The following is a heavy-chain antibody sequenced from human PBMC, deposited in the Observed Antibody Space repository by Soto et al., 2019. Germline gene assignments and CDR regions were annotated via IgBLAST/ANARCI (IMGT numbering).Heavy chain of an antibody. J-gene: IGHJ4*02. Sequence: GSLRLSCAASGFTFSSYAMSWVRQAPGKGLEWVSAISGSGGSTYYADSVKGRFTISRDNSKNTLYLQMNSLRAEDTAVYYCAKVSLPSFIVVVPAANDYWGQGTLVTVSS. V-gene: IGHV3-23*01. CDR2: ISGSGGST. CDR3: AKVSLPSFIVVVPAANDY. CDR1: GFTFSSYA. D-gene: IGHD2-2*01.